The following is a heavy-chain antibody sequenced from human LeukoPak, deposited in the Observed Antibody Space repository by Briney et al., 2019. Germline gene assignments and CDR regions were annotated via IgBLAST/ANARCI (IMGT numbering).Heavy chain of an antibody. CDR2: IKQDGSDK. J-gene: IGHJ4*02. D-gene: IGHD2-15*01. V-gene: IGHV3-7*01. CDR1: GYTFSSYW. CDR3: LTSTRSHRFDY. Sequence: PGGSLRLSCAASGYTFSSYWMCWVRQAPGKGLEWVAIIKQDGSDKYYVDSVEGRFIISRDNAKNSLYLQMNSPRAEDTAVYYCLTSTRSHRFDYWGQGTLVTVSS.